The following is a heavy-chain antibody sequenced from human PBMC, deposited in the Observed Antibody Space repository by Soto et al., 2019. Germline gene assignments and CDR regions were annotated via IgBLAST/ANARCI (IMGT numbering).Heavy chain of an antibody. Sequence: QVQLVQSGGEVKKPGASVKVSCKASGNTFTNYDINWVRQATGQGLEYLGGMKPNSGDRAYVQKFQGRVTMTWDTSITTAYMELRSQRSEDTAVYFCARGVKHGAYSRWFDPWGQGTLVTVSS. CDR2: MKPNSGDR. CDR1: GNTFTNYD. J-gene: IGHJ5*02. D-gene: IGHD4-17*01. V-gene: IGHV1-8*01. CDR3: ARGVKHGAYSRWFDP.